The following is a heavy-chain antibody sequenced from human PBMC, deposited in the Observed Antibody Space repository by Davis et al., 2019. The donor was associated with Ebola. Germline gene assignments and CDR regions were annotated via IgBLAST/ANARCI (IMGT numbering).Heavy chain of an antibody. CDR1: GGSFSGYY. CDR3: ARTPQYSNYGAYFDY. V-gene: IGHV4-34*01. CDR2: INHSGST. D-gene: IGHD4-11*01. Sequence: SETLSLTCAVYGGSFSGYYWSWIRQPPGKGLEWIGQINHSGSTSHNPSLKSRVTISGDTSKNQFSLKLSSVTAADTAMYYCARTPQYSNYGAYFDYWGQGALVTVSS. J-gene: IGHJ4*02.